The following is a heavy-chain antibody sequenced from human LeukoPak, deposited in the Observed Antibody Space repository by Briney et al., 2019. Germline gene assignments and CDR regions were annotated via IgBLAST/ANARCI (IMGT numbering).Heavy chain of an antibody. V-gene: IGHV4-39*07. CDR2: IYYSGST. D-gene: IGHD1-26*01. CDR3: ASRWELFS. J-gene: IGHJ5*02. Sequence: SETLSLTCAVYGGSFSSSSYYWGWIRQPPGKGLEWIGSIYYSGSTYYNPSLKSRVTISVDTSKNQFSLKLSSVTAADTAVYYCASRWELFSWGQGTLVTVSS. CDR1: GGSFSSSSYY.